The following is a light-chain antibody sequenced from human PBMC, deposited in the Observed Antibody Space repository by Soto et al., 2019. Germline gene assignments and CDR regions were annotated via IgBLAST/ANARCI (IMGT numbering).Light chain of an antibody. CDR1: SSDVGGYNY. CDR3: SSFAGSNNLV. V-gene: IGLV2-8*01. J-gene: IGLJ2*01. CDR2: EVS. Sequence: QSALTQPPSASGSPGQSVTISCTGTSSDVGGYNYVSWYQQHPGKAPKLMIYEVSKRPSGVPDRLSGSKSGNTASLTVSGLQAEDEADYYFSSFAGSNNLVFGGGTQLTVL.